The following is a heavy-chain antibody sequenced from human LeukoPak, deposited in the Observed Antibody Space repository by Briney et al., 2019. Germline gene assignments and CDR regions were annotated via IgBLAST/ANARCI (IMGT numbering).Heavy chain of an antibody. Sequence: SETLSLTCTVSGGSISSYYWSWIRQPPGKGLEWIGCIYYSGSTNYNPSLKSRVSISVDTSKNQFSLKLSSVTAADTAVYYCASGSGSYYPFDYWGQGTLVTVSS. J-gene: IGHJ4*02. CDR1: GGSISSYY. V-gene: IGHV4-59*08. D-gene: IGHD1-26*01. CDR3: ASGSGSYYPFDY. CDR2: IYYSGST.